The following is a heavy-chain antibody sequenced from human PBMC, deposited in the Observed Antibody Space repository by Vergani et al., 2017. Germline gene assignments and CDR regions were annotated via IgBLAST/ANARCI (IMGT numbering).Heavy chain of an antibody. Sequence: QVQLVQSGAEVKKPGAPVKVSCKASGYTFSSYDINWVRQATGQGLEWLGWMNPNTGNTGYAQKFQGRVIMTRDTSISTAYMELSSLRSEDTAVYYCARGHMIRGVYRWFDPWGQGTLVTVSS. J-gene: IGHJ5*02. CDR1: GYTFSSYD. V-gene: IGHV1-8*02. CDR2: MNPNTGNT. CDR3: ARGHMIRGVYRWFDP. D-gene: IGHD3-10*01.